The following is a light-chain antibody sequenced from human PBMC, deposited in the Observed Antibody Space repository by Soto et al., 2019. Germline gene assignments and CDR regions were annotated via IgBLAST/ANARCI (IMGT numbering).Light chain of an antibody. CDR2: GAS. J-gene: IGKJ3*01. CDR3: QQLQRTPFT. Sequence: EIVMTQSPATLSVSPGERATLSCRASQSVSIDLAWYQQTPGQAPRLLIYGASTRATGIPVRFSGSASGTGFTLTISSLQPEDFATYHCQQLQRTPFTFGPGTTVDV. V-gene: IGKV3-15*01. CDR1: QSVSID.